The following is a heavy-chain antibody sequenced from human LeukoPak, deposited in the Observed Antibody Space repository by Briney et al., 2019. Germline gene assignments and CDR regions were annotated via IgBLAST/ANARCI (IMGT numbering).Heavy chain of an antibody. CDR3: ARVKVRRGYYFDY. J-gene: IGHJ4*02. CDR2: IYYSGST. Sequence: SETLSLTCTVSGGSISSSSYYWGWIRQPPGKGLEWIGSIYYSGSTYYNPSLKSRVTISVDTSRNQFSLKLSSVTAADTAVYCCARVKVRRGYYFDYWGQGTLVTVSS. V-gene: IGHV4-39*07. CDR1: GGSISSSSYY. D-gene: IGHD3-16*01.